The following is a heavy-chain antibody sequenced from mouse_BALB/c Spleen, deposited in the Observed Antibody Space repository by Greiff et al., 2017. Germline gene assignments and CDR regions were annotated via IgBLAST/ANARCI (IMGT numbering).Heavy chain of an antibody. CDR2: ISSGSSTI. J-gene: IGHJ4*01. CDR1: GFTFSSFG. V-gene: IGHV5-17*02. D-gene: IGHD2-1*01. Sequence: EVMLVESGGGLVQPGGSRKLSCAASGFTFSSFGMHWVRQAPEKGLEWVAYISSGSSTIYYADTVKGRFTISRDNPKNTLFLQMTSLRSEDTAMYYCARKKLVHYGNYVDYAMDYWGQGTSVTVSS. CDR3: ARKKLVHYGNYVDYAMDY.